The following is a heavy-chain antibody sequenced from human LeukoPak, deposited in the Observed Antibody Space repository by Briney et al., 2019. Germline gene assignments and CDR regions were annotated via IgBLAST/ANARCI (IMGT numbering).Heavy chain of an antibody. J-gene: IGHJ4*02. CDR2: IYTSGST. D-gene: IGHD6-19*01. V-gene: IGHV4-61*02. CDR3: ARDKVDSSGWYENYFDY. Sequence: SETLSLTCTVSGGSISSGSYYWSWIRQPAGKGLEWIGRIYTSGSTNYNPSLKSRVTISVDTSKNLFSLKLSSVTAADTAVYYCARDKVDSSGWYENYFDYWGQGTLVTVSS. CDR1: GGSISSGSYY.